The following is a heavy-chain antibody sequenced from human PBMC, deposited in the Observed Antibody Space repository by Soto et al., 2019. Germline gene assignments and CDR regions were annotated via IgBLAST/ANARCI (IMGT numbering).Heavy chain of an antibody. CDR1: GGTFSSYA. CDR2: IIPIFGTA. Sequence: QVQLVQSGAEVKKPGSSVKVSCKASGGTFSSYAISWVRQAPGQGLEWMGGIIPIFGTANYAQKFQGRVKNTADESTSTAYMELSGLRSEYTAVYYCAIRECNSRESPYYYYGMDVWGQGTTVTVSS. D-gene: IGHD6-13*01. J-gene: IGHJ6*02. V-gene: IGHV1-69*01. CDR3: AIRECNSRESPYYYYGMDV.